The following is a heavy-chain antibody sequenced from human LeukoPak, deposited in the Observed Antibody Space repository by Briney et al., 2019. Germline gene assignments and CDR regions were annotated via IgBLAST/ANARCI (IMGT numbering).Heavy chain of an antibody. CDR1: GYTFTGYY. CDR2: INPNSCDT. D-gene: IGHD3-9*01. J-gene: IGHJ4*02. CDR3: ARDDILDY. V-gene: IGHV1-2*02. Sequence: ASVKVSCKASGYTFTGYYMHWLRQPTGQGLEWMGLINPNSCDTKYAQKFQGRVTMTSDTSISTLYMELNRLRYDGTAVYYCARDDILDYWGQGTLVTVSS.